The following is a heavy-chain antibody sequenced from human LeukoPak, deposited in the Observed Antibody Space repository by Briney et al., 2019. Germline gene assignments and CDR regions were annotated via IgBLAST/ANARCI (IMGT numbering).Heavy chain of an antibody. CDR3: AHLPHYYDSSGYYYSSD. CDR2: ISYDGSNK. Sequence: GGSLGLSCAASGFTFSSYAMHWVRQAPGKGLEWVAVISYDGSNKYYADSVKGRFTISRDNSKNTLYLQMNSLRAEDTAVYYCAHLPHYYDSSGYYYSSDWGQGTLVTVSS. CDR1: GFTFSSYA. J-gene: IGHJ4*02. D-gene: IGHD3-22*01. V-gene: IGHV3-30*04.